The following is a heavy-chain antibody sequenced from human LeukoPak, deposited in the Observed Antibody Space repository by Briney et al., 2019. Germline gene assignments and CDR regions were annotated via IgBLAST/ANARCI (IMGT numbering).Heavy chain of an antibody. J-gene: IGHJ4*02. CDR3: ARSWRREMAVDY. V-gene: IGHV3-30-3*01. D-gene: IGHD5-24*01. CDR2: ISYDGSNK. Sequence: GGSLRLSCAASGFTFSSYAMHWVRQAPGKGLEWVAVISYDGSNKYYADSVKGRFTISRDNSKNTLYLQMNSLRAEDTAVYYCARSWRREMAVDYWGQGTLVTVSS. CDR1: GFTFSSYA.